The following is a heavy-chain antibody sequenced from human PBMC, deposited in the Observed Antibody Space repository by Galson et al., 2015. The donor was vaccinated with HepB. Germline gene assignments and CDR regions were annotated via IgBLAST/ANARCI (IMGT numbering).Heavy chain of an antibody. CDR2: ISSSSSYK. V-gene: IGHV3-11*06. Sequence: SLRLSCAASEFTFSDYYMNWVRQAPGKGLEWVSCISSSSSYKYYADSVKGRFTISRDNAKNSLHLQMNSLRADDTAVYYCARDLSGSGGYSFGYWGQGALVTVSA. CDR3: ARDLSGSGGYSFGY. J-gene: IGHJ4*02. D-gene: IGHD5-18*01. CDR1: EFTFSDYY.